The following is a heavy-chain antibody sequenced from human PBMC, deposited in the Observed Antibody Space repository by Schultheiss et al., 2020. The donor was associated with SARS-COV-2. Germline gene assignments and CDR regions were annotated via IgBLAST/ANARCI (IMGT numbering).Heavy chain of an antibody. J-gene: IGHJ6*03. V-gene: IGHV3-7*01. CDR3: AREWPYFYSYMDV. D-gene: IGHD5-12*01. CDR2: IKQDGSEK. CDR1: GFTFSNFW. Sequence: GGSLRLSCEASGFTFSNFWMSWVRQTPGKGLEWVANIKQDGSEKYYVDSVKGRFTISRDNAKNSLYLQLNSLRDEDTAVYYCAREWPYFYSYMDVWGKGTTVTVSS.